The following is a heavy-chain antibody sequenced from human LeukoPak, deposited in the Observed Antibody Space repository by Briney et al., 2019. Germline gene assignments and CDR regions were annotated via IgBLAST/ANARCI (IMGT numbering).Heavy chain of an antibody. J-gene: IGHJ4*02. CDR1: GFTFSSYA. Sequence: GGSLRLSCAASGFTFSSYAMSWVRQAPGKGLEWGSAISGSGGSTYYADSVKGRFTISRDNSKNTLYLQMNSLRAEDTAVYYCAKVYLFNDYEGGYFDYWGQGTLVTVSS. CDR2: ISGSGGST. CDR3: AKVYLFNDYEGGYFDY. D-gene: IGHD4-17*01. V-gene: IGHV3-23*01.